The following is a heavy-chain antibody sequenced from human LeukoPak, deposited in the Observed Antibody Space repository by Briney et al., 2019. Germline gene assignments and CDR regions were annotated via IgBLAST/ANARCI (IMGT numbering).Heavy chain of an antibody. J-gene: IGHJ4*02. D-gene: IGHD4-17*01. CDR3: ARDEDYGISVNVDY. Sequence: ASMKVSCKASGYSFVLYGISWVRQAPGQGPEWMGWISTYNGNTKYAQKFQGRVTMPTDTSTSTAYMELRSLRSDDTAVYYCARDEDYGISVNVDYWGQGTLVTVSS. CDR2: ISTYNGNT. CDR1: GYSFVLYG. V-gene: IGHV1-18*01.